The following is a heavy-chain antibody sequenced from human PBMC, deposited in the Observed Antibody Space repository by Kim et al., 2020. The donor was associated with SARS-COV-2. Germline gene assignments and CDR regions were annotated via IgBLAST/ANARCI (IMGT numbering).Heavy chain of an antibody. CDR2: IYPGNSET. CDR3: ARLPYYDTSGYLDY. D-gene: IGHD3-22*01. J-gene: IGHJ4*02. CDR1: GYSFTNYW. Sequence: GESLKISCEASGYSFTNYWIGWVRQMPGKGLEWMGIIYPGNSETRYSPSFQGQVTISADKSISTAYLQWSSLKASDTAMYYCARLPYYDTSGYLDYWGQGNLVTVSS. V-gene: IGHV5-51*01.